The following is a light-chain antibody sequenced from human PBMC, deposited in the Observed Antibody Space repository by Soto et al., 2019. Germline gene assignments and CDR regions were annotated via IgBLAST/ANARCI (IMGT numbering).Light chain of an antibody. J-gene: IGKJ5*01. CDR1: QSVNSNY. CDR2: GAS. V-gene: IGKV3-20*01. Sequence: EIVLTQSPDTVSLSPGETATLSCRASQSVNSNYLAWYQHKPGQAPRLLIYGASSRATGIPDRFSGSGSGTDISLTISRLEPEDFAVFYCQQYDNSITFGQGTRLEIE. CDR3: QQYDNSIT.